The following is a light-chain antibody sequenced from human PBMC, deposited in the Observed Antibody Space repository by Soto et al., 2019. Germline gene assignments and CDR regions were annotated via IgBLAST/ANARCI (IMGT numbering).Light chain of an antibody. Sequence: DLPMTQSPSSLSASVGDRVTITCRASQSISSYLNWYQQKPGKAPKLLIYAASSLQSGVPSRFSGSGSGTDFTLTISSLQPEDFATYYCQQRYSTLTFGGGTKVEIK. CDR1: QSISSY. V-gene: IGKV1-39*01. J-gene: IGKJ4*01. CDR3: QQRYSTLT. CDR2: AAS.